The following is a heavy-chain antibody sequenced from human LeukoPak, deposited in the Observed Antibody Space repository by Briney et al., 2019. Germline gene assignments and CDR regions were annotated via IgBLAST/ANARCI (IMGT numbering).Heavy chain of an antibody. D-gene: IGHD3-10*01. Sequence: SVKLSCKASGATFSSYAISWVRQAPGQGLEWRGGIIPFFGTANSSQKFQGRVTITAAKSTSTAYLDLSRLRAEDPAVHYCTRVHYYGSGSYYNGCPTLDPWGEGTLVTVSS. CDR2: IIPFFGTA. J-gene: IGHJ5*02. CDR3: TRVHYYGSGSYYNGCPTLDP. CDR1: GATFSSYA. V-gene: IGHV1-69*06.